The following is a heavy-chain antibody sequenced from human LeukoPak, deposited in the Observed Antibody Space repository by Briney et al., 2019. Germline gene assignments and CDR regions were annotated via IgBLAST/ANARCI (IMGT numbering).Heavy chain of an antibody. V-gene: IGHV5-51*01. CDR3: ARPRAYYYDSSGYYPYYFDY. J-gene: IGHJ4*02. CDR2: IYPGDSDT. CDR1: GYSFTSYW. Sequence: GESLKISCKGSGYSFTSYWIGWVRQMPGKGLEWMGIIYPGDSDTRYSPSFQGQVTISADKSISTAYLQWSSLKASDTAMYYCARPRAYYYDSSGYYPYYFDYWGQGTLVTVSS. D-gene: IGHD3-22*01.